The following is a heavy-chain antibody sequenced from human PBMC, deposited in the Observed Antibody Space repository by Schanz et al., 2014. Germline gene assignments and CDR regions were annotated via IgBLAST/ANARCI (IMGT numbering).Heavy chain of an antibody. V-gene: IGHV3-53*01. CDR3: ARENLNWEAFDI. D-gene: IGHD7-27*01. CDR1: GFTVSSNY. J-gene: IGHJ3*02. CDR2: TSNDGSFT. Sequence: EAQVVESGGGLVKPGGSLRLSCAASGFTVSSNYMSWVRQAPGKGLVWVSRTSNDGSFTTFADSVKGRFTISRDNSKNTLSLLVQCLRGEEKAVYYCARENLNWEAFDIWGQGTVVTVSS.